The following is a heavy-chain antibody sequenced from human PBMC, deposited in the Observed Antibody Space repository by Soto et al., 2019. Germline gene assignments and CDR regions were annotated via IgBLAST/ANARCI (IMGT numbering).Heavy chain of an antibody. J-gene: IGHJ4*02. Sequence: LSLTCTVSGGSISSYYWRWSRQPAGKGLEWSGRIYTSGSTNYNPSLKSRVTMSVDTSKNQFSLKLSSVTAAAAAVYYCARDRQQLVPYYFDYWGQGTLVTVSS. V-gene: IGHV4-4*07. D-gene: IGHD6-13*01. CDR1: GGSISSYY. CDR2: IYTSGST. CDR3: ARDRQQLVPYYFDY.